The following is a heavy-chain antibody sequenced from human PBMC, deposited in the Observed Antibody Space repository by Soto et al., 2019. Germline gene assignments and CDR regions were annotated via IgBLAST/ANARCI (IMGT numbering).Heavy chain of an antibody. D-gene: IGHD2-2*02. Sequence: EVQLVESGGGLVQPGGALRLSCAASGFSFSDHYMDWVRQAPGKGLEWVGRTRNKVYSYTTVYAASLRGRFTISRGDSGDALYLQMGSLKTDDTAVYYCVTSIPSSKRSGFDSWGQGTLVTVSS. CDR1: GFSFSDHY. J-gene: IGHJ4*02. CDR2: TRNKVYSYTT. CDR3: VTSIPSSKRSGFDS. V-gene: IGHV3-72*01.